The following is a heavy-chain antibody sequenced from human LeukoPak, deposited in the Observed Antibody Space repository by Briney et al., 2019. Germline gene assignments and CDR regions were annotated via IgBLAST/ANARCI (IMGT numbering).Heavy chain of an antibody. D-gene: IGHD4-11*01. J-gene: IGHJ4*02. CDR2: IKSKTDGGTT. Sequence: GGSLRLSCAASGFTFNDAWMSWVRQAPGKGLEWVGRIKSKTDGGTTDYAAPVKGRFTISRDDSKNTVFLQMNTLKTEDTAVYYCTTYSPRDYWGQGTLVTVSS. CDR1: GFTFNDAW. CDR3: TTYSPRDY. V-gene: IGHV3-15*01.